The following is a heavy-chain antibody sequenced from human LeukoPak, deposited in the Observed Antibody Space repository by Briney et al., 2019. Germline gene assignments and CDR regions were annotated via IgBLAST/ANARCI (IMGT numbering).Heavy chain of an antibody. J-gene: IGHJ4*02. CDR2: INPNSGGT. D-gene: IGHD3-10*01. V-gene: IGHV1-2*02. CDR3: ARGPLYGSGTY. CDR1: GYTFTDYY. Sequence: ASVKVSCKASGYTFTDYYMHWVRQAPGQGLEWMGWINPNSGGTKYAQKFQGNITMTRDTSISTAYMELSRLRSGDTAVYYCARGPLYGSGTYWGKGTLVTVSS.